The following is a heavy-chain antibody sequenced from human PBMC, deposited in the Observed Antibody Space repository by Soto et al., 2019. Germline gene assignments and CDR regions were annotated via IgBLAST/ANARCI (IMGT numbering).Heavy chain of an antibody. D-gene: IGHD3-10*01. J-gene: IGHJ4*02. CDR1: GGSISSGGYY. Sequence: SETLSLTCTVSGGSISSGGYYWSWIRQHPGKGLEWIGYIYYSGSTYYNPSLKSRVTISVDTSKNQFSLKLSSVTAADTAVYYCATSGSYYNIAPFDYWGQGTLVTVSS. CDR2: IYYSGST. V-gene: IGHV4-31*03. CDR3: ATSGSYYNIAPFDY.